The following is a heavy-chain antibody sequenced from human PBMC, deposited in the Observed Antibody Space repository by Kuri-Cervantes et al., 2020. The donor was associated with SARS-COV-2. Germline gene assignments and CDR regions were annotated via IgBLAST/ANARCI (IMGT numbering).Heavy chain of an antibody. J-gene: IGHJ4*02. CDR1: GFTFDDYG. Sequence: GESLKISCAASGFTFDDYGMSWVRQAPGKGLEWVSGINWNGGSTGYADSVKGRLTISRDNSKNTLYLQMNSLRAEDTAVYYCAREAVVPAAVFDYWGQGTLVTVSS. D-gene: IGHD2-2*01. CDR2: INWNGGST. CDR3: AREAVVPAAVFDY. V-gene: IGHV3-20*04.